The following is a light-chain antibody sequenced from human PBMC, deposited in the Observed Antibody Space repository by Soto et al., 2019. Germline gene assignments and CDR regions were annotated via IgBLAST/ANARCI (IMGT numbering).Light chain of an antibody. CDR1: TGAVTSGYD. Sequence: QTVVTQEASLTVSPGGTVTLTCASSTGAVTSGYDPNWFQQKPGQTPRALIYRKSNKHSWIPARFSGSLLGGKAALTLSGVQPEDEAEYYCLIYYGGAQVFGGGTKLTVL. V-gene: IGLV7-43*01. CDR2: RKS. CDR3: LIYYGGAQV. J-gene: IGLJ2*01.